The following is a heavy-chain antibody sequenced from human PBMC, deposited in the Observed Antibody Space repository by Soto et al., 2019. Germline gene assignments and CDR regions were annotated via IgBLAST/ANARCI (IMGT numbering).Heavy chain of an antibody. Sequence: SETLSLTCTVSGGSISSYYWSWIRQPPGKGLEWIGYIYYSGSTNYNPSLKSRVTISVDTSKNQFSLKLSSVTAADTAVYYCARGGSPTKYCSGGSCGFGYWGQGTLVTVS. V-gene: IGHV4-59*01. CDR3: ARGGSPTKYCSGGSCGFGY. CDR1: GGSISSYY. J-gene: IGHJ4*02. D-gene: IGHD2-15*01. CDR2: IYYSGST.